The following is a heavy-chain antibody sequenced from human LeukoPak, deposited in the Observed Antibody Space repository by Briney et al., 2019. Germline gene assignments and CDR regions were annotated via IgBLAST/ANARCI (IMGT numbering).Heavy chain of an antibody. J-gene: IGHJ1*01. D-gene: IGHD6-13*01. CDR2: IIPIFGTA. CDR3: ARHMSSSWYVGAEYFQH. V-gene: IGHV1-69*05. Sequence: SVKVSCMASGGTFSSYAISWVRQAPGQGLEWMGRIIPIFGTANYAQKFQGRVTITTDESTSTAYMELSSLRSEDTAVYYCARHMSSSWYVGAEYFQHWGQGTLVTVSS. CDR1: GGTFSSYA.